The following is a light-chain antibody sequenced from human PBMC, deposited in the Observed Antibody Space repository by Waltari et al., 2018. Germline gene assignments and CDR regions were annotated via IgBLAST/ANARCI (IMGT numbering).Light chain of an antibody. CDR2: DAS. CDR3: QQRSNWPPG. CDR1: QSVSSY. J-gene: IGKJ5*01. V-gene: IGKV3-11*01. Sequence: EIVLTQSPATLSLSPGERATLPCRASQSVSSYLAWYQQKPGQAPRLLIYDASNRATGIPARFSGSGSGTDFTLTISSLEPEDFAVYYCQQRSNWPPGFGQGTRVETK.